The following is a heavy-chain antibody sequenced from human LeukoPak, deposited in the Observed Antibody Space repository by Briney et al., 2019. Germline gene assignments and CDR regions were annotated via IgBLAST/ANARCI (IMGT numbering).Heavy chain of an antibody. V-gene: IGHV3-21*01. CDR2: ISGSGAYI. CDR3: ASSPIGYYYDSSGYYFDY. Sequence: GGSLRLSCSAAGLTFSNFNTNWVRQAPGGGLEWVSSISGSGAYIYYADSLKGRFTVSRDNAKNSLFLQMNSLRAEDTAVYYCASSPIGYYYDSSGYYFDYWGQGTLVTVSS. J-gene: IGHJ4*02. D-gene: IGHD3-22*01. CDR1: GLTFSNFN.